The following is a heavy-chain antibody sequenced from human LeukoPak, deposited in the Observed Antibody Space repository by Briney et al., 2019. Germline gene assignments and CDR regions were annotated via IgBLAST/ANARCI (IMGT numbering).Heavy chain of an antibody. CDR3: ARAGKRSSSSFFDY. Sequence: TGGSLRLSCAASGFTFSSYSMNWVRQAPGKGLEWVSSISSSSSYIYYADSVKGRFTISRDNAKNSLYLQMNSLRAEDTAVYYCARAGKRSSSSFFDYWGQGTLVTVSS. CDR1: GFTFSSYS. D-gene: IGHD2-2*01. CDR2: ISSSSSYI. V-gene: IGHV3-21*01. J-gene: IGHJ4*02.